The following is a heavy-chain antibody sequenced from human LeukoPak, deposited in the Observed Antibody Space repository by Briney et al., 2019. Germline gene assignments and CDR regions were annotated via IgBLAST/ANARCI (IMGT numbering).Heavy chain of an antibody. V-gene: IGHV4-59*08. CDR1: AASISTYY. CDR2: IYNSGST. CDR3: ARHEYTSSFWFDP. Sequence: PSETLSLTCTVSAASISTYYWSWIRHPPGNGLEWIGYIYNSGSTNYNPSRKSRLTISVDTSKNQFSLKVGSVPAADTAVYYCARHEYTSSFWFDPWGQGTLVTVSS. J-gene: IGHJ5*02. D-gene: IGHD6-6*01.